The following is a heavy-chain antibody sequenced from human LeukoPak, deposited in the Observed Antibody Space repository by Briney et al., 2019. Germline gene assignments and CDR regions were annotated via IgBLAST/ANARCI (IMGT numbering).Heavy chain of an antibody. CDR3: ARWDSGEWFHDAFDI. D-gene: IGHD3-3*01. CDR1: GYSISNGYY. Sequence: SETLSLTCAVSGYSISNGYYWGWIRQPPGKGLEWIGSIYHSGSTYYNPSLKSRITISVDTSKNQFSLKLSSVTAADTAVYYCARWDSGEWFHDAFDIWGQGTMVTVSS. CDR2: IYHSGST. V-gene: IGHV4-38-2*01. J-gene: IGHJ3*02.